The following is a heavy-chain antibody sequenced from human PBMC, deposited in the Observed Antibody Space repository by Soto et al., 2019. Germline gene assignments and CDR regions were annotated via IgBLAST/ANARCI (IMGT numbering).Heavy chain of an antibody. D-gene: IGHD5-12*01. CDR2: INHSGST. Sequence: SETLSLTCAVYGGSLRGYYWSWIRQPRGMGLEWIGEINHSGSTNYNPSLKSRVTISVDTSKNQFSLKLSSVTAADTAVYYCARAPRGTVRQREYSGYDRRYFDYWGQGTLVTVFS. V-gene: IGHV4-34*01. CDR1: GGSLRGYY. J-gene: IGHJ4*02. CDR3: ARAPRGTVRQREYSGYDRRYFDY.